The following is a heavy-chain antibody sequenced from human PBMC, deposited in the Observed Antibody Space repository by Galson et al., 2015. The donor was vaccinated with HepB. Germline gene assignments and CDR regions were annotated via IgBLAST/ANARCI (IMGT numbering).Heavy chain of an antibody. CDR3: SRARAVGGSTWYENYHYYHVDV. J-gene: IGHJ6*03. V-gene: IGHV3-49*03. CDR1: GFTFGDFA. CDR2: IRIKAYGGTS. D-gene: IGHD6-13*01. Sequence: SLRLSCAVSGFTFGDFAMSWFRQAPGKGLEWIGFIRIKAYGGTSEYAASVKGRFTISRDDSKGVAYLQMNSLKIEDTAVYYCSRARAVGGSTWYENYHYYHVDVWGKGTTVAVSS.